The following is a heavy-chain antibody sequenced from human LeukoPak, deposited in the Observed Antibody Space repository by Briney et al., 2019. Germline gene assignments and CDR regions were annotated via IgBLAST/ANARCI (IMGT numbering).Heavy chain of an antibody. CDR2: LSSSGSAF. CDR3: ARVLGAPIPAAAIDY. D-gene: IGHD2-2*01. V-gene: IGHV3-48*03. CDR1: GFTFRSYE. Sequence: GGSLRLSCEDSGFTFRSYEMNWVRQAPGKGLEWIAYLSSSGSAFSYADSVKGRFTISRDNAKNSLYLQMNSLRAEDTAVYYCARVLGAPIPAAAIDYWGQGTLVTVSS. J-gene: IGHJ4*02.